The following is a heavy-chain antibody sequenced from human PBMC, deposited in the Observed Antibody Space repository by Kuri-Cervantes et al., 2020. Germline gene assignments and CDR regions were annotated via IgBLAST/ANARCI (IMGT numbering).Heavy chain of an antibody. D-gene: IGHD1-26*01. V-gene: IGHV3-30*03. J-gene: IGHJ4*02. CDR1: GFTFNTYG. CDR2: ISYDGSNK. Sequence: GGSLRLSCAASGFTFNTYGMHWVRQVPGKGLEWVAVISYDGSNKYYADSVKGRFTISRDNSKNTLYLQMNSLRAEDTAVYYCARDSGPTVGFDYWGQGTLVTVSS. CDR3: ARDSGPTVGFDY.